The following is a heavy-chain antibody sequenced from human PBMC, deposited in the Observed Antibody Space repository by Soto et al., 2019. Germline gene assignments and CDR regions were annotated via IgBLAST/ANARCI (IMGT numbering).Heavy chain of an antibody. D-gene: IGHD2-15*01. J-gene: IGHJ6*03. CDR1: GFTFSSYA. CDR3: AKLGYCSGGSCYLAYYMDV. V-gene: IGHV3-23*01. CDR2: ISGSGGST. Sequence: PGGSLRLSCAASGFTFSSYAMSWVRQAPGKGLEWVSAISGSGGSTYYADSVKGRFTISRDNSKNTLYLQMNSLRAEDTAVYYCAKLGYCSGGSCYLAYYMDVWGKGTTVTVSS.